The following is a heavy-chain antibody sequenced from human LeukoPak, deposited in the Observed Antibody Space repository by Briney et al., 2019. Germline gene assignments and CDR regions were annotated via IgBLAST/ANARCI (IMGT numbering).Heavy chain of an antibody. CDR3: ARQGGWGGAASLIEY. V-gene: IGHV4-39*01. CDR1: GVSISTSTYY. Sequence: SETLSLTCTVSGVSISTSTYYWAWIRQPPGKGLEWIGSMFYRGSTYYNPSLKSRVTISVDTSKNQFSLKLSSVTASDTAIFYCARQGGWGGAASLIEYWGQGTLVTVSS. CDR2: MFYRGST. D-gene: IGHD1-26*01. J-gene: IGHJ4*02.